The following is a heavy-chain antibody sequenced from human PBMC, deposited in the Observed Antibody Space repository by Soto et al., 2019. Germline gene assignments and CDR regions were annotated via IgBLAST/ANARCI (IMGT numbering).Heavy chain of an antibody. CDR3: ARGGRVVVVTAAFDN. J-gene: IGHJ4*01. CDR1: GYTFTNYY. V-gene: IGHV1-46*03. D-gene: IGHD2-21*02. Sequence: ASVKVSCKASGYTFTNYYMHWVRQAPGQGLEWMGIINSGGGSAAYAQKFMGRVTLTRDTSTSTVYMDLSSLGSDDSAVYYCARGGRVVVVTAAFDNWGHGTLVTVSS. CDR2: INSGGGSA.